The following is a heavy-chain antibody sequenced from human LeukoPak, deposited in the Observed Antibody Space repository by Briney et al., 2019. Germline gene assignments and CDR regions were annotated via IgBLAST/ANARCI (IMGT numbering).Heavy chain of an antibody. D-gene: IGHD6-19*01. CDR3: ARWIAVAGTQNWFDP. J-gene: IGHJ5*02. CDR1: GYTFTSYD. Sequence: ASVKDARKASGYTFTSYDINWVRQAAGQGLAWMGWMNPNTGNTGYAQKFQGRVTITRNTSISTAYMEMRSLRSDDTAVYYCARWIAVAGTQNWFDPWGQGTLVTVSS. CDR2: MNPNTGNT. V-gene: IGHV1-8*03.